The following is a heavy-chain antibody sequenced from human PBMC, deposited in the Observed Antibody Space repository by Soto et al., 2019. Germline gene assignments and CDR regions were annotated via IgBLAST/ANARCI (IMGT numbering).Heavy chain of an antibody. CDR3: ARRYGRCFHY. V-gene: IGHV4-59*01. J-gene: IGHJ4*02. Sequence: QVQLQESGPGLVKPSETLSLTCTVPGGSISSYYWCWIRQPPGKGLEWIGYIYYSGSTNYNPALKSRVPISVDTSKNQFSLKLSSVTAADTAVYYCARRYGRCFHYWGQGTLVAVCS. D-gene: IGHD1-20*01. CDR1: GGSISSYY. CDR2: IYYSGST.